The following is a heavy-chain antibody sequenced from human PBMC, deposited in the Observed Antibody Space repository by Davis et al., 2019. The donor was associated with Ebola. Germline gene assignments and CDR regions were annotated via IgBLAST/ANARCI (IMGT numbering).Heavy chain of an antibody. CDR3: AKESNDGDFTPLDAFDI. V-gene: IGHV3-33*03. J-gene: IGHJ3*02. Sequence: PGGSLRLSCAASGFALSIYGMHWVRQAPGKGLEWVAVIWYDESQKYYADSVKGRFTISRDKSKNTLYLQMNSLRVEDTAVYYCAKESNDGDFTPLDAFDIWGRGTVVTVSS. CDR2: IWYDESQK. D-gene: IGHD1-1*01. CDR1: GFALSIYG.